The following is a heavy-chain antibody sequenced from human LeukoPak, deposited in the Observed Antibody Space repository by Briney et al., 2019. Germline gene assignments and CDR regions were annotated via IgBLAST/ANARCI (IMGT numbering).Heavy chain of an antibody. D-gene: IGHD3-22*01. CDR2: INPSGGST. V-gene: IGHV1-46*01. CDR3: ARDLLAYYYDSSNWFDP. J-gene: IGHJ5*02. CDR1: GYTFTSYY. Sequence: ASVKVSCKASGYTFTSYYMHWVRQAPGQGLEWMGIINPSGGSTSYAQKFQGRVTMPRDTSTSTVYMELSSLRSEDTAVYYCARDLLAYYYDSSNWFDPWGQGPLVTVSS.